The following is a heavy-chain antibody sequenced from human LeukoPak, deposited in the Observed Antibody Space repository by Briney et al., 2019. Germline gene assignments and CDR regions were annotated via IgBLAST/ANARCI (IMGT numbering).Heavy chain of an antibody. V-gene: IGHV1-2*02. Sequence: ASVKVSCKASGYSFTGYYIHWVRQAPGQGLEWMGWISPKNGGTNSAQKFQGRVTMTRDTSITTAYMEVSRLRSDDTAVYYCASQIAAAGTKDYYYYYINVWGKGTTVIVSS. D-gene: IGHD6-13*01. CDR1: GYSFTGYY. CDR2: ISPKNGGT. J-gene: IGHJ6*03. CDR3: ASQIAAAGTKDYYYYYINV.